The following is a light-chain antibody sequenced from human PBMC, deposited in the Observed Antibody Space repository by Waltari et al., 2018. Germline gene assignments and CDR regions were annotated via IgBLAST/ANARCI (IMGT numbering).Light chain of an antibody. V-gene: IGKV3-11*01. CDR1: QSVTNY. J-gene: IGKJ4*01. Sequence: SCRASQSVTNYLAWYQLKPGQAPRRLIYDASNRATGIPARFSGSGSGTDFTLTISNLEPEDSAVYYCQQRSKLPLTFGRGTNVEIK. CDR2: DAS. CDR3: QQRSKLPLT.